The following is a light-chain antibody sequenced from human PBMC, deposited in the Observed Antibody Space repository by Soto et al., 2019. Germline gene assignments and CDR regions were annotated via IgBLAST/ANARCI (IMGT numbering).Light chain of an antibody. Sequence: QSVLTQPDSVSGSPGQSIPTSCAGTSSDVGSYNYVSWYQQHPGKAPKLMIYEVSNRPSGVSSRFSGSKSGNTASLTISGLQAEDEADYYCSSYTSSSTLFGTGTKVTVL. CDR2: EVS. CDR3: SSYTSSSTL. J-gene: IGLJ1*01. V-gene: IGLV2-14*01. CDR1: SSDVGSYNY.